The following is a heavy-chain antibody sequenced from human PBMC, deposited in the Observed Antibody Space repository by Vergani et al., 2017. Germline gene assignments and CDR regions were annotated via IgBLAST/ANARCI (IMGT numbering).Heavy chain of an antibody. D-gene: IGHD2-15*01. CDR3: ARFPRYCSGGSCYPNGFDP. V-gene: IGHV4-59*12. CDR2: IYYSGST. Sequence: QVQLQESGPGLVKPSETLSLTCTVSGGSISSYYWSWIRQPPGKGLEWIGYIYYSGSTNYNPSLKSRVTISVDTSKNQFSLKLSSVTAADTAVYYCARFPRYCSGGSCYPNGFDPWGQGTLVTVSS. CDR1: GGSISSYY. J-gene: IGHJ5*02.